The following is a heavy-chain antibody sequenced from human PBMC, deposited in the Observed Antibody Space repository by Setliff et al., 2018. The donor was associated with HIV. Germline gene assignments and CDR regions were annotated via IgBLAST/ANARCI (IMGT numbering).Heavy chain of an antibody. CDR3: ARLQKLDDIYYLDD. D-gene: IGHD4-4*01. CDR2: ISYRGTT. V-gene: IGHV4-31*03. Sequence: PSETLSLTCSVSGGSLISGDYFWSWIRQHPGKGLEWIGYISYRGTTYYNPSFKSRVTMSMDTSKNQVSLKLTSVTAADTAVHFCARLQKLDDIYYLDDWGQGTLVTVSS. J-gene: IGHJ4*02. CDR1: GGSLISGDYF.